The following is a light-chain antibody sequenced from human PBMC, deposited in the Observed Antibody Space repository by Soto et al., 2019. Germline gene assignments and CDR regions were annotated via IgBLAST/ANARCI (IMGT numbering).Light chain of an antibody. Sequence: EIVLTQSPATLSLSPGERATLSCRASQSVSSYLAWYQQKPGQAPRLLIYDASNRATGIPGRFSGSGSGLDFTLTINRLEPGDFSVYYCQQRSNWPLITFGQGTRLDIK. CDR1: QSVSSY. V-gene: IGKV3-11*01. CDR2: DAS. CDR3: QQRSNWPLIT. J-gene: IGKJ5*01.